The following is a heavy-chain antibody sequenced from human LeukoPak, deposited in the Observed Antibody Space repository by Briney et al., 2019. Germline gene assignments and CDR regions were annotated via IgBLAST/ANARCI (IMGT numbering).Heavy chain of an antibody. J-gene: IGHJ5*02. D-gene: IGHD2-15*01. V-gene: IGHV1-2*02. CDR3: AREVVVVAATDLDAVVGWFDP. CDR2: INPNSGGT. CDR1: GYTFTGYY. Sequence: ASVKVPCKASGYTFTGYYMHWVRQAPGQGLEWMGWINPNSGGTNYAQKFQGRVTMTRDTSISTAYMELSRLRSDDTAVYYCAREVVVVAATDLDAVVGWFDPWGQGTLVTVSS.